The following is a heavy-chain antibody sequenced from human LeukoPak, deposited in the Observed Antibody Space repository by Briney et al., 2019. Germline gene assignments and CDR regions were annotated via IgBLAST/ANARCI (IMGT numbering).Heavy chain of an antibody. V-gene: IGHV4-34*01. J-gene: IGHJ4*02. CDR3: ARVGILLDY. D-gene: IGHD2-15*01. CDR1: GGSSSGYY. Sequence: SETLSLTCAVYGGSSSGYYWSWIRQPPGKGLEWIGEINHSGSTNYNPSLKSRVTISVDTSKNQFSLKLSSVTAADTAVYYCARVGILLDYWGQGTLVTVSS. CDR2: INHSGST.